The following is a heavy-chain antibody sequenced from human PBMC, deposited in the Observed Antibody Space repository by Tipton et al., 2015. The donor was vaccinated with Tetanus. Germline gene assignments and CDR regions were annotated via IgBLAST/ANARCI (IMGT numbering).Heavy chain of an antibody. V-gene: IGHV4-59*01. CDR3: ARGVEFGHYGMDV. J-gene: IGHJ6*02. D-gene: IGHD3-16*01. Sequence: LRLSCTVSGGSISSYYWSWIRQPPGKGLEWIGYIYYSGSTNYNPSLKSRVTISVDTSKNQFSLKLSSVTAADTAVYYCARGVEFGHYGMDVWGQGTTVTVSS. CDR1: GGSISSYY. CDR2: IYYSGST.